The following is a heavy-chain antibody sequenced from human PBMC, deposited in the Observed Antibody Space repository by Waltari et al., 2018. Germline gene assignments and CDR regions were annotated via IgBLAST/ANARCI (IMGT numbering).Heavy chain of an antibody. CDR3: ARGGSTSESFDV. D-gene: IGHD3-10*01. Sequence: QLQLQESGPGLVKPSETLSLTCTVSGGSISSYYWSWIRQSPGKGLGWIGYISYSGSTNYHPSLKSRVTISVDTSKNEVSLKVTYVTPVDTAIYYCARGGSTSESFDVWGQGTMVTVSS. CDR1: GGSISSYY. J-gene: IGHJ3*01. V-gene: IGHV4-59*01. CDR2: ISYSGST.